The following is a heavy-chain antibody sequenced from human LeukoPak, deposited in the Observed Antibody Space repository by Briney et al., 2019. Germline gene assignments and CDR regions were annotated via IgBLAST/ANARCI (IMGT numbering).Heavy chain of an antibody. Sequence: ASVKVSYKASGYTFTGYFMDWVRQAPGQGLEWMGRINPNSGGTNYAQKFQGRVTMTGDTSISTAYMELNRLTSDDTAVYYCARGLGGNYPGNWGQGTQVTVSS. J-gene: IGHJ4*02. D-gene: IGHD2-21*01. CDR3: ARGLGGNYPGN. CDR1: GYTFTGYF. CDR2: INPNSGGT. V-gene: IGHV1-2*02.